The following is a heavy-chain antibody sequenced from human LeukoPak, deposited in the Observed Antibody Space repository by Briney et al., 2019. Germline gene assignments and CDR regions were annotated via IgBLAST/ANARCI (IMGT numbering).Heavy chain of an antibody. J-gene: IGHJ4*02. CDR3: ARGVGYDDTLGSYYGFFDH. CDR2: LYHSGST. V-gene: IGHV4-38-2*02. Sequence: SETLSLTCTVSGYSISTAYSWGWIRQSPGKGLEWIGSLYHSGSTYYNPSLKSRVTISLDTSKNHFSLNLSTVTAADTAVYYCARGVGYDDTLGSYYGFFDHWSQGTLVTVSS. CDR1: GYSISTAYS. D-gene: IGHD3-22*01.